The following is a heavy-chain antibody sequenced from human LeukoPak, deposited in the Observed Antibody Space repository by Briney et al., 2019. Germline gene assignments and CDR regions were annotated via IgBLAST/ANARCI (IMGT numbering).Heavy chain of an antibody. CDR3: ARDLKGYSYGYSYDAFDF. D-gene: IGHD5-18*01. CDR1: GFTFSNYS. CDR2: ISRSSTTI. Sequence: GGSLRLSCAASGFTFSNYSMNWVRQAPGKGLEWVSYISRSSTTIYYADSVKGRFTISRDNAKNSLYLQMTSLRAEDTAVYYCARDLKGYSYGYSYDAFDFWGRGTMVTVSS. V-gene: IGHV3-48*01. J-gene: IGHJ3*01.